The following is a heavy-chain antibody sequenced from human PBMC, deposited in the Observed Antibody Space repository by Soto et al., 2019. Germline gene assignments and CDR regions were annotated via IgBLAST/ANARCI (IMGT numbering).Heavy chain of an antibody. CDR1: GGSITSYY. D-gene: IGHD6-13*01. CDR2: IYYSGNT. CDR3: ARYRIAAAGSKKFDY. J-gene: IGHJ4*02. Sequence: SETLSLTCSVAGGSITSYYSSWIRQPPRKGLEWIGYIYYSGNTNYNPSLKSRVTISVDTSKNQFSLKLSSVTAADTAVYYCARYRIAAAGSKKFDYWGQGTLVTVS. V-gene: IGHV4-59*01.